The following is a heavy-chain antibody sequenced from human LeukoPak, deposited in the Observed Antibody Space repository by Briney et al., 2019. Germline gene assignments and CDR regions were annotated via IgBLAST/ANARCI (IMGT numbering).Heavy chain of an antibody. Sequence: SETLSLTCTVSGDSISSGDYYWSWIRQPAGKGLEWIGRISSSGSTNYNPSLKSRVTISVDTSKNQFSLKLSSVTAADTAVYYCARHPQWLVGWFDPWGQGTLVTVSS. D-gene: IGHD6-19*01. CDR2: ISSSGST. J-gene: IGHJ5*02. V-gene: IGHV4-61*02. CDR1: GDSISSGDYY. CDR3: ARHPQWLVGWFDP.